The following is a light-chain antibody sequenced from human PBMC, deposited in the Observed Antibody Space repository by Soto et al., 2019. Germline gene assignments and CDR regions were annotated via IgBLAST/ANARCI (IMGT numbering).Light chain of an antibody. CDR2: DVS. V-gene: IGLV2-14*03. Sequence: QSALTQPASVSGSPGQSITISCIGTSNDVGSYNFVSWYQKHPNTAPRLIIYDVSNRPSGVSNRFSGSKSDTPASLTISGLQAEDEADYYSSSYTRSSTVVFGGGTKLTVL. CDR1: SNDVGSYNF. CDR3: SSYTRSSTVV. J-gene: IGLJ2*01.